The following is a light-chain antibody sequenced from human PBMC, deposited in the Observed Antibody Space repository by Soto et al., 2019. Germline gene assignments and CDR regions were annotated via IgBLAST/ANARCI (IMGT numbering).Light chain of an antibody. CDR2: EVS. CDR3: SSYTSSSTWV. V-gene: IGLV2-14*01. J-gene: IGLJ3*02. Sequence: QSVLTQPASVSGSPGQSITISCTGTSSDVGGYNYVSWYQQHPGKAPQLMIYEVSNRPSGVSNRFSGSKSGNTASLTISGLQAEDEDDYYCSSYTSSSTWVLGGGTKLTVL. CDR1: SSDVGGYNY.